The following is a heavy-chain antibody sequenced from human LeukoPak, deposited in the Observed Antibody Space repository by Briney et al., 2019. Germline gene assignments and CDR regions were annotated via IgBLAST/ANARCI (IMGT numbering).Heavy chain of an antibody. CDR2: IYYSGST. CDR1: GGSISSSSYY. CDR3: ARDEGSSYPFDY. D-gene: IGHD2-2*01. V-gene: IGHV4-39*07. Sequence: SETLSLACTVSGGSISSSSYYWGWIRQPPGKGLEWIGSIYYSGSTYYNPSLKSRVTISVDTSKNQFSLNLSSVTAADTAVYFCARDEGSSYPFDYWGQGTLVTVSS. J-gene: IGHJ4*02.